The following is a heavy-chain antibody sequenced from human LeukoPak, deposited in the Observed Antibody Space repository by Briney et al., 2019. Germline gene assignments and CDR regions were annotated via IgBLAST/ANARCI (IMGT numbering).Heavy chain of an antibody. CDR1: GGTFSSYA. CDR3: ARGQNDFWRLGPTYYYYMDV. D-gene: IGHD3-3*01. Sequence: SVKVSCXASGGTFSSYAISWVRQAPGQGLEWMGGIITIFGTANYAQKFQGRVTITAEESTSTAYMELSSLRSEDTAVYYCARGQNDFWRLGPTYYYYMDVWGKGTTVTVSS. CDR2: IITIFGTA. J-gene: IGHJ6*03. V-gene: IGHV1-69*13.